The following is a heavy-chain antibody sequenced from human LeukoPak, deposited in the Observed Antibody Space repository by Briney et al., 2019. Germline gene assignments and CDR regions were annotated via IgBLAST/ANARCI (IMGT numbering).Heavy chain of an antibody. CDR1: GGSISSSSYY. D-gene: IGHD2-21*01. V-gene: IGHV4-39*02. J-gene: IGHJ3*02. CDR3: AREFVVADAFDI. Sequence: SETLSLTCTVSGGSISSSSYYWGWIRQPPGKGLEWIGSIYYSGSTYYNPSLKSRVTISVDTSRNQFSLKLSSVAAADTAVYYCAREFVVADAFDIWGQGTMVTVSS. CDR2: IYYSGST.